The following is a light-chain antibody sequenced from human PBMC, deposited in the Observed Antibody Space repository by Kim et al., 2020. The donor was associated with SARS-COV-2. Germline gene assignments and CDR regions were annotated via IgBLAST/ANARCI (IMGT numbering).Light chain of an antibody. Sequence: SVEDKVVNTCQEGQEIRITLNSSQQKQGKAPTVLMYDASNLETGVPSRCSGSGHGTQYAYPISRLQPEDIVIHFCQQQDPLPFTFGGGNKVEVK. CDR1: QEIRIT. J-gene: IGKJ4*01. CDR2: DAS. V-gene: IGKV1-33*01. CDR3: QQQDPLPFT.